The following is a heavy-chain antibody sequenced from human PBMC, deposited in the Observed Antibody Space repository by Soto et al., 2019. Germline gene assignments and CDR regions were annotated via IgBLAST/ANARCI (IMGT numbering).Heavy chain of an antibody. Sequence: SETLSLTCAVSGGSISSGGYSWSWIRQPPGKGLEWIGYIYHSGSTYYNPSLKSRVTISVDRSKNQFSLKLSSVTAADTAVYYCARDRVPGEYFDYWGQGTLVTVSS. CDR3: ARDRVPGEYFDY. J-gene: IGHJ4*02. CDR1: GGSISSGGYS. D-gene: IGHD3-10*01. CDR2: IYHSGST. V-gene: IGHV4-30-2*01.